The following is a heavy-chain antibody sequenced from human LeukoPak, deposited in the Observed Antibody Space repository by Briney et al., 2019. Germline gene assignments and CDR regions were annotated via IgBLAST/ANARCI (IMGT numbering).Heavy chain of an antibody. D-gene: IGHD3-16*01. CDR3: TTDPLGGPWPTYDY. Sequence: GGSLRLSCVASGSTFNNVWMSWVRQLPGKGLQWVARIKSKTDGGTIDYAAPVKGRFTISRDDSKNTLYLQMNGLKAEDTAVYYCTTDPLGGPWPTYDYWGQGSLVTVSS. CDR1: GSTFNNVW. CDR2: IKSKTDGGTI. J-gene: IGHJ4*02. V-gene: IGHV3-15*01.